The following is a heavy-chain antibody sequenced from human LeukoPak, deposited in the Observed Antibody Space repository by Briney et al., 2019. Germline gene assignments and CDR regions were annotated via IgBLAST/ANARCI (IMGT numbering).Heavy chain of an antibody. V-gene: IGHV3-23*01. CDR2: ISGSGDST. Sequence: GGSLRLSCAASGVTFSSYGMSWVRQAPGKGLEWVSGISGSGDSTYYADSVKGRFTISRDNSRNTVYLQMNSLTAEDTAVYYCAKRYPYCANGVCYREGFDYWGQGTLVTVSS. CDR3: AKRYPYCANGVCYREGFDY. D-gene: IGHD2-8*01. J-gene: IGHJ4*02. CDR1: GVTFSSYG.